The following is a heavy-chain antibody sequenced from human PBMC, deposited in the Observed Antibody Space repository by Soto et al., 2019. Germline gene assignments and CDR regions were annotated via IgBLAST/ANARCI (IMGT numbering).Heavy chain of an antibody. J-gene: IGHJ5*02. CDR3: ARETYYYDSSGYLNWFDP. Sequence: SETLSLTCTVSGGSISSGGYYWSWIRQHPGKGLEWIGYIYHSGSTYYNPSLKSRVTISVDRSKNQFSLKLSSVTAADTAVYYCARETYYYDSSGYLNWFDPWGQGTLVTVSS. V-gene: IGHV4-30-2*01. D-gene: IGHD3-22*01. CDR1: GGSISSGGYY. CDR2: IYHSGST.